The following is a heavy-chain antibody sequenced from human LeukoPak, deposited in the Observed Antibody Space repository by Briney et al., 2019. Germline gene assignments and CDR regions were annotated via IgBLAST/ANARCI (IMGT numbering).Heavy chain of an antibody. CDR3: AKRDFTYYYGSGSYPQYYFDY. Sequence: GGSLRLSCAGSGLTFSNYDMGWLRQAPGKGLEWVAALSASGYYTEYADSVKGRFTISRDNSKNTLYLQMNSLRAEDTAVYYCAKRDFTYYYGSGSYPQYYFDYWGQGTLVTVSS. CDR1: GLTFSNYD. V-gene: IGHV3-23*01. J-gene: IGHJ4*02. D-gene: IGHD3-10*01. CDR2: LSASGYYT.